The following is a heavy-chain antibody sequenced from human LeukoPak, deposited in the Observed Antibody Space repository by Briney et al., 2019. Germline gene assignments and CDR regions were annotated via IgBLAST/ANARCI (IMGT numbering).Heavy chain of an antibody. Sequence: GGSLRLSCAASGFTFRNYGMHWIRQAPGKGLEWVSSISGSNSYIFYADSVKGRFTVSRDNAKDSLYLQTNSLRAEDTAVYYCARALTTLTYEGYWGQGTLVTVSS. CDR1: GFTFRNYG. CDR3: ARALTTLTYEGY. V-gene: IGHV3-21*01. D-gene: IGHD1-1*01. J-gene: IGHJ4*02. CDR2: ISGSNSYI.